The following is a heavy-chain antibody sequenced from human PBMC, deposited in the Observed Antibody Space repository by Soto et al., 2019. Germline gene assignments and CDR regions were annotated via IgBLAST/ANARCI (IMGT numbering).Heavy chain of an antibody. D-gene: IGHD3-3*01. CDR1: GYIFTNYW. J-gene: IGHJ4*02. CDR2: IYPGDSDA. V-gene: IGHV5-51*01. Sequence: GESLKISCKGFGYIFTNYWIGWVRQMPGKGLEWMGIIYPGDSDAKYSPSFQGQVTISADKSITTAYLQWTSLKASDTAMYYCARRAGVSEFDYWGQGTLVTVSS. CDR3: ARRAGVSEFDY.